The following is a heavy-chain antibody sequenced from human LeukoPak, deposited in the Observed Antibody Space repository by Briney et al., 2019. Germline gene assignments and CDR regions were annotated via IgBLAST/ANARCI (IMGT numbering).Heavy chain of an antibody. Sequence: SSETLSLTCAVYGGSFSGYYWSWIRQPPGKGLEWTGEINHSGSTNYNPSLKSRVTLSVDTSKNQFSLTLNSVTAADTAVYYCARGAPKEIQLWLRLRGVAFDTWGQGTMVTVSS. CDR1: GGSFSGYY. J-gene: IGHJ3*02. D-gene: IGHD5-18*01. CDR3: ARGAPKEIQLWLRLRGVAFDT. V-gene: IGHV4-34*01. CDR2: INHSGST.